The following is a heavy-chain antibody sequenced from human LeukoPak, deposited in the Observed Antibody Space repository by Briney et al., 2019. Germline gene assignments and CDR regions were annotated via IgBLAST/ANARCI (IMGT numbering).Heavy chain of an antibody. CDR2: PSGGGSSA. V-gene: IGHV3-23*01. J-gene: IGHJ4*02. CDR1: GFRFSSYG. D-gene: IGHD6-19*01. Sequence: GGSLRLSCAASGFRFSSYGMSWVRQAPGKGLEWVSAPSGGGSSAYYADSVKGRFTISRDNSKNTLYVQMNSLRAEDTAVYYCVAVTGRPAGGGLCYWGQGTLVTVSS. CDR3: VAVTGRPAGGGLCY.